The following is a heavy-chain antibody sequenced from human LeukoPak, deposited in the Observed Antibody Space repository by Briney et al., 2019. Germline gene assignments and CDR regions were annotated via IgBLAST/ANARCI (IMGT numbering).Heavy chain of an antibody. CDR3: ARDGKQWLVRAHFDY. D-gene: IGHD6-19*01. CDR2: INPNSGGT. Sequence: ASVKVSCKASGYTFTGYYMHWVRQAPGQGLEWMGWINPNSGGTNYAQKFQGRVTTTRDTSISTAYMELSRLRSDDTAVYYCARDGKQWLVRAHFDYWGQGTLVTVSS. V-gene: IGHV1-2*02. CDR1: GYTFTGYY. J-gene: IGHJ4*02.